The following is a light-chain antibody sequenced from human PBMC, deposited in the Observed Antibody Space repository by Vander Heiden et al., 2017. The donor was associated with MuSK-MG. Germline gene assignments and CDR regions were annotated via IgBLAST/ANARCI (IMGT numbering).Light chain of an antibody. J-gene: IGKJ3*01. V-gene: IGKV4-1*01. CDR1: QSVLYSSTNKNY. CDR2: GAS. Sequence: DIVMTQSPDSLAVSLGERAPTNCKSSQSVLYSSTNKNYLAWYQQKPGQPPKLLIYGASTRESGVPDRFSGSGSGTDFTLTISSLQAEDVAVYYCQQYYSTPPAFGPGTKVDIK. CDR3: QQYYSTPPA.